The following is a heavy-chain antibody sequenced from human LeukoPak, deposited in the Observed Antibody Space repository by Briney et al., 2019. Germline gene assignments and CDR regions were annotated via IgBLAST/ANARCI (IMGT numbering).Heavy chain of an antibody. CDR3: ALNTDTAMDERECYMDV. Sequence: SGPTLVNPTQTLTLTCTFSGFSLSTSGVGVGWIRQPPGKALEWLALTYWDDDKRYSPSLKSRLTITKDTSKNQVVLTMTNMDPVDTATYYCALNTDTAMDERECYMDVWGKGTTVTVSS. V-gene: IGHV2-5*02. D-gene: IGHD5-18*01. J-gene: IGHJ6*03. CDR1: GFSLSTSGVG. CDR2: TYWDDDK.